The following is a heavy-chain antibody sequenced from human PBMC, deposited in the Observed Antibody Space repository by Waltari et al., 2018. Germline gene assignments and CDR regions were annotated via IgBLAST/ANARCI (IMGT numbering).Heavy chain of an antibody. V-gene: IGHV4-34*01. CDR3: ARDGMAAATYYLDY. CDR1: GGSFSGYY. J-gene: IGHJ4*02. Sequence: QVQLPQWGAGLLKPSETLSLTCAVYGGSFSGYYWVWIRQPPGKGLEWIGEINHSGSTTYNPSLKRRVTTSVDTSKNQFSRKLSAVTAADTAVYYCARDGMAAATYYLDYWGQGTLVTVSS. CDR2: INHSGST. D-gene: IGHD6-13*01.